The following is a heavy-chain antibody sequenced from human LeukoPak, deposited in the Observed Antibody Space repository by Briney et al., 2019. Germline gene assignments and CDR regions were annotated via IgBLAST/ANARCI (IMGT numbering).Heavy chain of an antibody. J-gene: IGHJ3*02. CDR3: ARALYCSGGSCYRYDAFDI. Sequence: SVKVSCKASGGTFSSYAISWVRQAPGQGHEWTGGIIPIFGTANYAQKFQGRVTITADKSTSTAYMELSSLRSEDTAVYYCARALYCSGGSCYRYDAFDIWGQGTMVTVSS. CDR1: GGTFSSYA. D-gene: IGHD2-15*01. CDR2: IIPIFGTA. V-gene: IGHV1-69*06.